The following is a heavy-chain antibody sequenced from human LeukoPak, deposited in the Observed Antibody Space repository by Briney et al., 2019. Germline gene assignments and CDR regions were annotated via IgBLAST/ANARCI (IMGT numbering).Heavy chain of an antibody. CDR2: INPNSGGT. Sequence: ASVKVSCKASGYTFTAYYMHWVRQAPGQGLEWMGWINPNSGGTNYAQKFQGRVTMTRDTSISTAYMELSGLISDDTAVYYCARDRVVYYGSGSYLRSYNWFDPWGQGTLVTVSS. CDR3: ARDRVVYYGSGSYLRSYNWFDP. CDR1: GYTFTAYY. D-gene: IGHD3-10*01. V-gene: IGHV1-2*02. J-gene: IGHJ5*02.